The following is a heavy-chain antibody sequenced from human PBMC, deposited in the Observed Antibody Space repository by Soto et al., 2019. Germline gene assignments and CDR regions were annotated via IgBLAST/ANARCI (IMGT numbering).Heavy chain of an antibody. Sequence: GWSLRLSCAASGFIFSSFGMHWVRQAPGKGLEWVAVISFDGSNKYYADSVKGRFTISRDSSKKTLYPHMNRLRAEDTAVYFCAKVPPVARRPLYYYYGMDVWGQGTTVTVSS. CDR2: ISFDGSNK. CDR3: AKVPPVARRPLYYYYGMDV. V-gene: IGHV3-30*18. CDR1: GFIFSSFG. D-gene: IGHD2-15*01. J-gene: IGHJ6*02.